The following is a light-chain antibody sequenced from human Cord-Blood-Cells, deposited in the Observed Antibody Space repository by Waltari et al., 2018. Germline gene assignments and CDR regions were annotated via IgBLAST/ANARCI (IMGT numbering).Light chain of an antibody. Sequence: QSALTQPRSVSGSPGPSVTLSCTGTSSDVGGYNYVSWYQQHPGKAPKRMIYDVSKRPSGVPDRFSGSKSGNTASLTISGLQAEDEADYYCCSYAGSYTWVFGGGTKLTVL. V-gene: IGLV2-11*01. CDR2: DVS. J-gene: IGLJ3*02. CDR3: CSYAGSYTWV. CDR1: SSDVGGYNY.